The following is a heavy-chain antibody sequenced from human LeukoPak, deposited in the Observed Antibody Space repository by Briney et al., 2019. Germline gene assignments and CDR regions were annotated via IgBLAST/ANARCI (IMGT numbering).Heavy chain of an antibody. V-gene: IGHV3-13*01. CDR2: IGTGGDT. D-gene: IGHD3-22*01. J-gene: IGHJ3*02. CDR3: VRAARFYGSSGAHAFDI. CDR1: GFTFSNYD. Sequence: GGSLRLSCVASGFTFSNYDMHWVRQGTGKGLEWVSGIGTGGDTHYPDSVKGRFTISRENAKNSLFLQMNSLRVGDTAMYYCVRAARFYGSSGAHAFDIWGQGTMVTVS.